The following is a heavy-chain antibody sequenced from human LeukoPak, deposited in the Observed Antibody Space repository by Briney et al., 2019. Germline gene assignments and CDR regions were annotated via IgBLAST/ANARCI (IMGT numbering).Heavy chain of an antibody. V-gene: IGHV1-2*02. CDR3: ARWGFGEFTFQH. D-gene: IGHD3-10*01. J-gene: IGHJ1*01. Sequence: ASVKVSFKASGYTLTGYYMHWVRQAPGQQLEWMGWINPNSGGTNYAQKFQGRVTMTRDTSISTAYMELSRLRSDDTAVYYCARWGFGEFTFQHWGQGTLVTVSS. CDR2: INPNSGGT. CDR1: GYTLTGYY.